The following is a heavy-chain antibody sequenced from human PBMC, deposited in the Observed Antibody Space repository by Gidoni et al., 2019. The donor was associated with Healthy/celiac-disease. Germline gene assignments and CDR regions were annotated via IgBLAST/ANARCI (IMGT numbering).Heavy chain of an antibody. Sequence: EVQLVESGGVVVQPGGSLRLSCAASGFTFDDYTMHWVRQAPGKGLEWVSLISWDGGSTYYADSVKGRFTISRDNSKNSLYLQMNSLRTEDTALYYCAKGDDSIAATRSEYFQHWGQGTLVTVSS. CDR1: GFTFDDYT. D-gene: IGHD6-13*01. CDR3: AKGDDSIAATRSEYFQH. CDR2: ISWDGGST. V-gene: IGHV3-43*01. J-gene: IGHJ1*01.